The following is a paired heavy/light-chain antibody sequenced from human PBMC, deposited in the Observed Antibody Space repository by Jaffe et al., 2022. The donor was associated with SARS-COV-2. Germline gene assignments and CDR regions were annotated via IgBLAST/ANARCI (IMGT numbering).Heavy chain of an antibody. CDR3: ARVRGRYQLLYRYYYYGMDV. Sequence: QVQLVQSGAEVKKPGASVKVSCKASGYTFTSYAMHWVRQAPGQRLEWMGWINAGNGNTKYSQKFQGRVTITRDTSASTAYMELSSLRSEDTAVYYCARVRGRYQLLYRYYYYGMDVWGQGTTVTVSS. V-gene: IGHV1-3*01. CDR1: GYTFTSYA. D-gene: IGHD2-2*02. J-gene: IGHJ6*02. CDR2: INAGNGNT.
Light chain of an antibody. Sequence: DIQMTQSPSTLSASVGDRVTITCRASQSISSWLAWYQQKPGKAPKLLIYKASSLESGVPSRFSGSGSGTEFTLTISSLQPDDFATYYCQQYNSYSPLTFGQGTKVEIK. CDR1: QSISSW. J-gene: IGKJ1*01. CDR2: KAS. CDR3: QQYNSYSPLT. V-gene: IGKV1-5*03.